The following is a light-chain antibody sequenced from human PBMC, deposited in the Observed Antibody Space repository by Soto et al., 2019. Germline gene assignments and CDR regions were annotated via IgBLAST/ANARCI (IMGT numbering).Light chain of an antibody. CDR3: ISYTSSYSWV. V-gene: IGLV2-14*01. CDR2: EVS. J-gene: IGLJ3*02. CDR1: SSDVGSYNY. Sequence: QSALTQPASVSGSPGQSITISCTGTSSDVGSYNYVSWYQQHPGKAPKLMIYEVSNRPSGVSNRFSGSKSVNTASLTIPGLQAEDEADYYCISYTSSYSWVFGGGTKLTVL.